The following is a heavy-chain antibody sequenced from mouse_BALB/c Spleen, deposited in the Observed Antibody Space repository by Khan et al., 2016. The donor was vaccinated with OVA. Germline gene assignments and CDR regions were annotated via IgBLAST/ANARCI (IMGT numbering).Heavy chain of an antibody. CDR2: INPTSGYT. CDR1: GYTFTTYW. V-gene: IGHV1-7*01. Sequence: QVQLQQSGAELAKPGASVKMSCKASGYTFTTYWMHWVKQRPGQGLEWIGYINPTSGYTDYNDKFKDGATLSADKSSSTAYMQLNSLTSECSAVYYCTRDRIDYWGQGTTLTVSS. J-gene: IGHJ2*01. CDR3: TRDRIDY.